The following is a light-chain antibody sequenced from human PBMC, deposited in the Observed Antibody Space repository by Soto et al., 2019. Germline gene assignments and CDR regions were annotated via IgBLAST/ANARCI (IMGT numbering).Light chain of an antibody. CDR2: EVS. Sequence: QSALTQPASVSGSPGQSITISCTGTSSDVGGYNYVSWYQQHPGKAPKLMIYEVSNRPSGVSNRFSGSKSGNTASLTVFGLQAEDEADYYCSSYTSSSTWAFGGGTKLTVL. V-gene: IGLV2-14*01. CDR3: SSYTSSSTWA. J-gene: IGLJ3*02. CDR1: SSDVGGYNY.